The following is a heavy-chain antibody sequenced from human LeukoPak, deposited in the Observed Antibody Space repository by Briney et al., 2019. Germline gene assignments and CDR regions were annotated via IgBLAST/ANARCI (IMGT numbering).Heavy chain of an antibody. Sequence: GGSLRLSCAASGFSFNDNYMSWIRQAPGKGLEWISYISSSGSTIRYADSVKGRFTISRDNAKNSLYLQMNSLRAEDTAVYYCARSLAGTYYDFWSGSHFDYWGQGTLVTVSS. D-gene: IGHD3-3*01. V-gene: IGHV3-11*04. J-gene: IGHJ4*02. CDR2: ISSSGSTI. CDR3: ARSLAGTYYDFWSGSHFDY. CDR1: GFSFNDNY.